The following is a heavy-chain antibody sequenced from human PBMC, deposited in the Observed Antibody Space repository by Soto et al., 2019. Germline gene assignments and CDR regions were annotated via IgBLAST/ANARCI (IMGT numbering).Heavy chain of an antibody. V-gene: IGHV3-23*01. J-gene: IGHJ4*02. CDR2: ISVSGVVT. Sequence: PGGSLRLSCVVSGFTFSSYAMNWVRQAPGKGLGWVSSISVSGVVTYHADSVKGRFTISRDNSKSTLFLLMNSLVADDTAVYYCAKGYSCSPWSHLDFWGQGTLVTVSS. CDR1: GFTFSSYA. CDR3: AKGYSCSPWSHLDF. D-gene: IGHD2-15*01.